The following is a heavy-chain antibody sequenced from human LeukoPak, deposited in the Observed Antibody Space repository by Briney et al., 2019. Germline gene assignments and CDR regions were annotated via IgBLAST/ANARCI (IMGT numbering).Heavy chain of an antibody. CDR3: ARGKGGLLRYFDWLFMFDY. CDR2: ISGSGGST. D-gene: IGHD3-9*01. Sequence: GGSLRLSCAASGFTFSSYAMSWVRQAPGKGLEWVSAISGSGGSTYYADSVKGRFTISRDNSKNTLYLQMNSLRAEDTAVYYCARGKGGLLRYFDWLFMFDYWGQGTLVTVSS. J-gene: IGHJ4*02. CDR1: GFTFSSYA. V-gene: IGHV3-23*01.